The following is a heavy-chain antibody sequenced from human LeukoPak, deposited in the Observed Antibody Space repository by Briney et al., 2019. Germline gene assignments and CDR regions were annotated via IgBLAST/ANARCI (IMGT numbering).Heavy chain of an antibody. CDR3: ARVPHGYSSGWYGYFDY. V-gene: IGHV4-39*07. CDR1: GGSISSSSYY. D-gene: IGHD6-19*01. CDR2: IYYSGST. Sequence: KPSETLSLTCTVSGGSISSSSYYWGWIRQPPGKGLEWIGSIYYSGSTNYNPSLKSRVTISVDTSKNQFSLKLSSVTAADTAVYYCARVPHGYSSGWYGYFDYWGQGTLVTVSS. J-gene: IGHJ4*02.